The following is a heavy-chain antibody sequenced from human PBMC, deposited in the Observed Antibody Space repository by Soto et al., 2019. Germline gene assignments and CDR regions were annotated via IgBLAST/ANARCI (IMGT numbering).Heavy chain of an antibody. CDR2: ISNSGGST. Sequence: GGPLRLSRAASEFTFNSYAMSWVRQAPGKGLEWVSGISNSGGSTYYADSVKGRFTISRDNSKNTLYLQMDSLRAEDTAVYYCAKGGYSYGHYYYGMDVWGQGTTVTVSS. D-gene: IGHD5-18*01. CDR1: EFTFNSYA. CDR3: AKGGYSYGHYYYGMDV. V-gene: IGHV3-23*01. J-gene: IGHJ6*02.